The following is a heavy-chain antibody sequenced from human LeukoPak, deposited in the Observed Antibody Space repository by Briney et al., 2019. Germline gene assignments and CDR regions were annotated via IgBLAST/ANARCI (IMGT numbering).Heavy chain of an antibody. J-gene: IGHJ5*02. CDR1: GGSISSSNW. D-gene: IGHD2-15*01. CDR2: IYHSGST. V-gene: IGHV4-4*02. Sequence: PSETLSLTCAVSGGSISSSNWWSWVRQPPGKGLEWIGEIYHSGSTNYNPSLKSRVTISVDTSKNQFSLKLSSVTAADTAVYYCARVDSSVVVAAYNWFDPWGQGTLVTVSS. CDR3: ARVDSSVVVAAYNWFDP.